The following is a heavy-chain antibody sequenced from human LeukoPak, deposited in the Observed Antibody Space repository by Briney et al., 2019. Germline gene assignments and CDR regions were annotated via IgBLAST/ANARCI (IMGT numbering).Heavy chain of an antibody. D-gene: IGHD3-16*02. Sequence: GASVKVSCKASGYTFTSYDINWVRQATGQGLEWMGWMNPNSGNTGYAQKFQGRVTITRNTAISTAYMELSSLRSEDTAVYYCAREVYVWGSYRENDAFDIWGQGTMVTVSS. CDR1: GYTFTSYD. CDR3: AREVYVWGSYRENDAFDI. J-gene: IGHJ3*02. V-gene: IGHV1-8*03. CDR2: MNPNSGNT.